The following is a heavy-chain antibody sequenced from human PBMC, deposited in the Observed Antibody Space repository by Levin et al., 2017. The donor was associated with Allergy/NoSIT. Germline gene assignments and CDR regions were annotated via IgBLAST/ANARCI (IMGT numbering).Heavy chain of an antibody. CDR1: GGSFSGYY. V-gene: IGHV4-34*01. Sequence: SETLSLTCAVYGGSFSGYYWSWIRQPPGKGLEWIGEINHSGSTNYNPSLKSRVTISVDTSKNQFSLKLSSVTAADTAVYYCARGLGGDTTPRGNWFDPWGQGTLVTVSS. CDR2: INHSGST. CDR3: ARGLGGDTTPRGNWFDP. D-gene: IGHD3-16*01. J-gene: IGHJ5*02.